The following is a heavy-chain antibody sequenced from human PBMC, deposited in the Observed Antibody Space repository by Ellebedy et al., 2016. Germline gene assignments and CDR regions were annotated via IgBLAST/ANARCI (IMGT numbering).Heavy chain of an antibody. D-gene: IGHD1-26*01. V-gene: IGHV1-3*01. CDR2: INAGNGNT. Sequence: ASVKVSCKASGYTFTSYAMHWVRQAPGQRLEWMGRINAGNGNTKYSQRFQGRVTITRDTSASTAYMELSSLRSEDTAVYYCARGDSTFYAYSGSSDFDYWGQGTLVTVSS. J-gene: IGHJ4*02. CDR1: GYTFTSYA. CDR3: ARGDSTFYAYSGSSDFDY.